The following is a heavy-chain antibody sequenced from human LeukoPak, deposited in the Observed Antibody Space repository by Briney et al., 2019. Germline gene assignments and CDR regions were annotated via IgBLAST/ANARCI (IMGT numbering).Heavy chain of an antibody. Sequence: SETLSLTCTVSGGSISSYYWTWIRQPPGKGLEWIGYIYYSGSTNYNPSLKSRVTISVDTSKNQFSLKLTSVTAADTAVYYCARDLTLLANWFDPWGQGTLVTVSS. CDR1: GGSISSYY. CDR2: IYYSGST. J-gene: IGHJ5*02. CDR3: ARDLTLLANWFDP. V-gene: IGHV4-59*01. D-gene: IGHD3-10*01.